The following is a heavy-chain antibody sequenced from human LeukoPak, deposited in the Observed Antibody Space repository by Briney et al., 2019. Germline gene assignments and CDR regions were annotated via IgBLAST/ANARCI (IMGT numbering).Heavy chain of an antibody. CDR1: GFTFRDYW. Sequence: GGSLRLSCAASGFTFRDYWLSWVGQPPGKGLEWVANINQDGREKFYVHSVKGRFTISRDNAKNSLYLQMNSLRDEDTAVYYCARDGRSGWPDYWGQGTLVTVSS. J-gene: IGHJ4*02. D-gene: IGHD6-19*01. V-gene: IGHV3-7*01. CDR3: ARDGRSGWPDY. CDR2: INQDGREK.